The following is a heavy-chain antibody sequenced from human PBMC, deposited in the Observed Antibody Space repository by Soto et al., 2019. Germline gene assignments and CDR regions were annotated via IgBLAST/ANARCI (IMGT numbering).Heavy chain of an antibody. CDR1: GGTFSSYA. D-gene: IGHD3-3*01. V-gene: IGHV1-69*13. CDR3: ARDTPDFWSGYSDY. Sequence: ASVKVSCKASGGTFSSYAISWVRQAPGQGLEWMGGIIPIFGTANYAQKFQGRVTITADESTSTAYMELSSLRSEDTAVYYCARDTPDFWSGYSDYWGQGTLVTVSS. CDR2: IIPIFGTA. J-gene: IGHJ4*02.